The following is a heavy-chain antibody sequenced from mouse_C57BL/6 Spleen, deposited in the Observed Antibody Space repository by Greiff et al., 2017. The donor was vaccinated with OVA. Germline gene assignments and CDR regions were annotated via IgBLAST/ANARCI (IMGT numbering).Heavy chain of an antibody. Sequence: EVKVEESGGGLVQPKGSLKLSCAASGFSFNTYAMNWVRQAPGKGLEWVARIRSKSNNYATYYADSVKDRFTISRDDSESMLYLQMNNLKTEDTAMYYCVREGYYVWFAYWGQGTLVTVSA. CDR1: GFSFNTYA. J-gene: IGHJ3*01. V-gene: IGHV10-1*01. CDR3: VREGYYVWFAY. D-gene: IGHD2-3*01. CDR2: IRSKSNNYAT.